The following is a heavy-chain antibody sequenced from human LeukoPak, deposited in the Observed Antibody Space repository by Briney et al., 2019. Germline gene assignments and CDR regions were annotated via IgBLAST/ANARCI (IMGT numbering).Heavy chain of an antibody. CDR1: GGSFSGYY. D-gene: IGHD4-17*01. V-gene: IGHV4-34*01. CDR2: INHSGST. Sequence: SETLSLTCAVYGGSFSGYYWSWIRQPPGKGLEWIGEINHSGSTNYNPSLKSRVTISVDTSKNQFSLKLSSVTAADTAVYYCARDYGDYFDYWGQGTLVTVSS. CDR3: ARDYGDYFDY. J-gene: IGHJ4*02.